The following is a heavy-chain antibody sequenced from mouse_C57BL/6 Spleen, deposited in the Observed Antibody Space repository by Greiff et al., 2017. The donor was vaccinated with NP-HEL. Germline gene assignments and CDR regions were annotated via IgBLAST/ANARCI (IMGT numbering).Heavy chain of an antibody. CDR3: ARENLLLRFFDY. D-gene: IGHD1-1*01. CDR1: GYSITSGYD. J-gene: IGHJ2*01. V-gene: IGHV3-1*01. CDR2: ISYSGST. Sequence: EVKLQESGPGMVKPSQSLSLTCTVTGYSITSGYDWHWIRHFPGNKLEWMGYISYSGSTNYNPSLKSRISITHDTSKNHFFLKLNSVTTEDTATYYCARENLLLRFFDYWGQGTTLTVSS.